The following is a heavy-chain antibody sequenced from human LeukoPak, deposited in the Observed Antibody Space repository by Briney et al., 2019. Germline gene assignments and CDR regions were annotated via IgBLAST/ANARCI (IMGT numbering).Heavy chain of an antibody. Sequence: ASVKVSCKASGYTFTGYYMHWVRQAPGQGLEWLGWINPNSGGTGYAQRFQGRVTMTRDTSISTAYMELTGLRSDDTAVYYCARAFTATSRRYGDYWFDPWGQGTLVTVSS. CDR1: GYTFTGYY. J-gene: IGHJ5*02. V-gene: IGHV1-2*02. D-gene: IGHD4-17*01. CDR2: INPNSGGT. CDR3: ARAFTATSRRYGDYWFDP.